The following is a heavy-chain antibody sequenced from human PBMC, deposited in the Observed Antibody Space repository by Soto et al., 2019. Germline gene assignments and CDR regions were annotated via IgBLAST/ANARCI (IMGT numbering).Heavy chain of an antibody. J-gene: IGHJ6*03. D-gene: IGHD2-2*01. CDR1: GFTFSSYS. CDR3: ARGGAYCSSTSCYVLYYYYYYYMDV. Sequence: GGSLRLSCAASGFTFSSYSMNWVRQAPGKGLEWVSSISSSSSYIYYADSVKGRFTISRDNAKNSLYLQMNSLRAEDTAVYYCARGGAYCSSTSCYVLYYYYYYYMDVWGKGTTVTVSS. V-gene: IGHV3-21*01. CDR2: ISSSSSYI.